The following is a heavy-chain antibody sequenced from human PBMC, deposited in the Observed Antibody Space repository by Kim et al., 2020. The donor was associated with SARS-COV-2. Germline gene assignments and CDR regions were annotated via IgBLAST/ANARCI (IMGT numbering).Heavy chain of an antibody. Sequence: SETLSLTCAVYGGSFSGYYWSWIRQPPGKGLEWIGEINHSGSTNYNPSLKSRVTISVDTSKNQFSLKLSSVTAADTAVYYCARHFYGSGSGLNWFDPWGQGTLVTVSS. J-gene: IGHJ5*02. CDR3: ARHFYGSGSGLNWFDP. V-gene: IGHV4-34*01. D-gene: IGHD3-10*01. CDR1: GGSFSGYY. CDR2: INHSGST.